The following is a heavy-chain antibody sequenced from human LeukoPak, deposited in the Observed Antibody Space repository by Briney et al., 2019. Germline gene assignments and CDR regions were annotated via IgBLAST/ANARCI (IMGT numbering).Heavy chain of an antibody. V-gene: IGHV3-53*01. D-gene: IGHD6-13*01. CDR1: GFTVSSNY. CDR2: IYSGGST. Sequence: GGSLRLSCAASGFTVSSNYMSWVRQAPGKGLEWVSVIYSGGSTYYADSVKGRFTISRDNSKNTLYLQMNSLRAEDTAVYYCARYVIDAGTFDYWGQGTLVTVSS. J-gene: IGHJ4*02. CDR3: ARYVIDAGTFDY.